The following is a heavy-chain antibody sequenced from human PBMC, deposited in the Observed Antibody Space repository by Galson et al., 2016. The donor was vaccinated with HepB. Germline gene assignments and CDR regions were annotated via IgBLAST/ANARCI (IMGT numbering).Heavy chain of an antibody. J-gene: IGHJ4*02. CDR2: ISYDGSNK. CDR3: AKSAHGYLTDYFDY. V-gene: IGHV3-30*18. D-gene: IGHD3-9*01. Sequence: LRLSCAASGFTFSNYGMHWVRQAPGKGLEWVAVISYDGSNKYYVDSVKGRFTISRDNSKNTLYLQMNSLRAEDTAVYYCAKSAHGYLTDYFDYWGQGTLVTVSS. CDR1: GFTFSNYG.